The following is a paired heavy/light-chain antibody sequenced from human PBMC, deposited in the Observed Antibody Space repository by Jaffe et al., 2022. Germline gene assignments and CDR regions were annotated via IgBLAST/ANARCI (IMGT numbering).Light chain of an antibody. Sequence: EIVLTQSPGTLSLSPGERATLSCRASQSVSSNYLAWYQQKPGQAPRLLIYGASTRATGIPYRFSGSGSGTDFTLTVSRLEPEDFAVYYCQHYGTSPPYTFGQGTKLEIK. CDR3: QHYGTSPPYT. V-gene: IGKV3-20*01. CDR1: QSVSSNY. CDR2: GAS. J-gene: IGKJ2*01.
Heavy chain of an antibody. CDR3: ARGAYSYGQYYFDY. J-gene: IGHJ4*02. Sequence: EVQLVQSGGGLVQPGGSLRLSCAASGFTFSSFEMNWVRQAPGKGLEWVSYISSGGSLTYYADSLQGRFTISRDNAKNSVSLQVSSLRAEDTAVYYCARGAYSYGQYYFDYWGQGTLVTVSS. CDR2: ISSGGSLT. CDR1: GFTFSSFE. V-gene: IGHV3-48*03. D-gene: IGHD2-15*01.